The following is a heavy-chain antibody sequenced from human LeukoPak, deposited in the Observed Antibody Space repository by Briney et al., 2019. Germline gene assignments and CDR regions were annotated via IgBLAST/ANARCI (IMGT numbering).Heavy chain of an antibody. J-gene: IGHJ4*02. Sequence: GGSLRLSCAASGFTFSSHGMSWVRQAPGKGLEWVSVISWDGGSTYYADSVKGRFTISRDNSKNSLYLQMNSLRTEDTALYYCAKDLSTSGWILDYWGQGTLLTVSS. D-gene: IGHD6-19*01. CDR1: GFTFSSHG. CDR3: AKDLSTSGWILDY. V-gene: IGHV3-43*02. CDR2: ISWDGGST.